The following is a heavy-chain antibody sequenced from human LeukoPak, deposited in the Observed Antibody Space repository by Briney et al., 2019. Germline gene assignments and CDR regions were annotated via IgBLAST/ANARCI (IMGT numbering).Heavy chain of an antibody. V-gene: IGHV3-48*04. J-gene: IGHJ4*02. Sequence: GGSLRLSCAASGFIFSSYSMNWVRQAPGKGLEWVSYISTSGATIYYADSVKGRFTISRDNAKNSLYLQMNGLRAEDTAIYYCARDSTFARASGSQLFDYWGQGTLVTVSS. CDR3: ARDSTFARASGSQLFDY. CDR2: ISTSGATI. CDR1: GFIFSSYS. D-gene: IGHD3-10*01.